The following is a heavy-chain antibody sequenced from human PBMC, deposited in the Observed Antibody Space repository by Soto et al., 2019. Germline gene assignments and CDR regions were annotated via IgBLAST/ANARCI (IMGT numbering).Heavy chain of an antibody. CDR1: GGSISSYY. V-gene: IGHV4-59*01. CDR2: IYYSGST. J-gene: IGHJ5*02. D-gene: IGHD3-22*01. CDR3: ARHGITYYYDSSGYSRWFDP. Sequence: SETLSLTCTVSGGSISSYYWSWIRQPPGKGLEWIGYIYYSGSTNYNPSLKSRVTISVDTSKNQFSLKLSSVTAADTAVYYCARHGITYYYDSSGYSRWFDPWGQGTLVTVSS.